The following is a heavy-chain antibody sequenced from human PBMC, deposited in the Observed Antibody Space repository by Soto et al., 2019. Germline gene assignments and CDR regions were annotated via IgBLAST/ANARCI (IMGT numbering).Heavy chain of an antibody. CDR3: ARGFRISIFGVINCLDP. D-gene: IGHD3-3*01. Sequence: VSVKVSCKASGYIFTGYYIHWVRQAPGQGLEWMGWIIPDSGATNYTQKFQGRVTMTSETSTNTAFLELSRLRSDDTAVYFCARGFRISIFGVINCLDPWGQGTLVTVSS. V-gene: IGHV1-2*02. CDR1: GYIFTGYY. CDR2: IIPDSGAT. J-gene: IGHJ5*02.